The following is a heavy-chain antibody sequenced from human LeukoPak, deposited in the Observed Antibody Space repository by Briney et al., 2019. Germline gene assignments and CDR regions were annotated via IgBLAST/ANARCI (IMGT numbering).Heavy chain of an antibody. CDR3: ASSGCYDSSGYGFDY. CDR2: INPNSGGT. Sequence: ASVKVSCKASGYTFAGYYMHWVRQAPGQGLEWMGRINPNSGGTNYAQKFQGRVTMTRDTSISTAYMELSRLRSDDTAVYYCASSGCYDSSGYGFDYWGQGTLVTVSS. D-gene: IGHD3-22*01. J-gene: IGHJ4*02. CDR1: GYTFAGYY. V-gene: IGHV1-2*06.